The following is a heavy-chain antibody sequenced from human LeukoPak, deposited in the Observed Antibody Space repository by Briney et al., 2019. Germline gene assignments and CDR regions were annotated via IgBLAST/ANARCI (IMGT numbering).Heavy chain of an antibody. CDR3: AREPLP. CDR1: GGSISSYY. J-gene: IGHJ5*02. V-gene: IGHV4-4*07. Sequence: SETLSLTCTVSGGSISSYYRSWIRQPAGKGLEWIGRMYSSGSTTYNPSLKSRVTMSGDTSKNQISLKLSSVTAADTAVYYCAREPLPWGQGTLVTVSS. CDR2: MYSSGST.